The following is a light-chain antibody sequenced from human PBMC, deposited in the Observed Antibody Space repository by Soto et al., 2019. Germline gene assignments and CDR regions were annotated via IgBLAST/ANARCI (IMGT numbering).Light chain of an antibody. Sequence: QSVLTQPPSASGAPGQRVTISCSGSSSNIGRNYVYWYQEVPGTAPKLLIYRNNQRPSGVPDRFSGSKSGTSASLAISGLRSEDEADYYCAAWDDSLSGLVFGGGTKVTVL. CDR1: SSNIGRNY. J-gene: IGLJ2*01. CDR2: RNN. CDR3: AAWDDSLSGLV. V-gene: IGLV1-47*01.